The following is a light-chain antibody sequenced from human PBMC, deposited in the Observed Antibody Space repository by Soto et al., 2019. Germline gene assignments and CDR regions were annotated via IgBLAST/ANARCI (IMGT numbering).Light chain of an antibody. J-gene: IGLJ1*01. CDR3: SSYKNTFTLYV. V-gene: IGLV2-14*01. Sequence: QSALTQPASVSGSPGQSITISCTGTSSDIGPYNYVSWYQHHPGKAPKLIISEVSNRASGVSDRFSGSKSGNTASLTISGLQAEDEADYYCSSYKNTFTLYVFGTGTKFT. CDR2: EVS. CDR1: SSDIGPYNY.